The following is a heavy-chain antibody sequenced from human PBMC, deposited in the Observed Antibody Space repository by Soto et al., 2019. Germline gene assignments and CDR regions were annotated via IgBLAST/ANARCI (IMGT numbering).Heavy chain of an antibody. D-gene: IGHD3-22*01. J-gene: IGHJ6*02. CDR3: AKGGSYSSGYYYPNYYYYGMDV. CDR1: GFTFSSYG. V-gene: IGHV3-30*18. CDR2: ISYDGSNK. Sequence: PGGSLRLSCAASGFTFSSYGMHWVRQAPGKGLEWVAVISYDGSNKYYADSVKGRFTISRDNSKNTLYLQMSSLRAEDTAVYYCAKGGSYSSGYYYPNYYYYGMDVWGQGTTVTVSS.